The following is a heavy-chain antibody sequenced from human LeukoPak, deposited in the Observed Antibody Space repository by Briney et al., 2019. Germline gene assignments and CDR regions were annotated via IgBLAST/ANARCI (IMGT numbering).Heavy chain of an antibody. CDR3: AREYS. CDR1: GFTFSSNW. CDR2: INQDVSAQ. Sequence: QPGGSLRLSCVASGFTFSSNWMSWVRQAPGEGLQWVAYINQDVSAQYYVASVKGRFTISRDNAKNSLYLEMNSLRDEDTAMYYCAREYSWGQGTLVTVSS. D-gene: IGHD3-10*01. J-gene: IGHJ5*02. V-gene: IGHV3-7*01.